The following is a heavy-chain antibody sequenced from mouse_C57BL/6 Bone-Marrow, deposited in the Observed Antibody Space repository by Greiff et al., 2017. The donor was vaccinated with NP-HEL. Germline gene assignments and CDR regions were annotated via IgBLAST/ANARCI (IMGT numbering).Heavy chain of an antibody. Sequence: EVMLVESGGGLVQPKGSLKLSCAASGFSFNTYAMNWVRQAPGKGLEWVARIRSKSNNYATYYADSVKDRFTISRDDSESMLYLQMNNLKTEDTAMYYCVRGGEYFDVWGTGTTVTVSS. V-gene: IGHV10-1*01. CDR3: VRGGEYFDV. CDR2: IRSKSNNYAT. CDR1: GFSFNTYA. J-gene: IGHJ1*03.